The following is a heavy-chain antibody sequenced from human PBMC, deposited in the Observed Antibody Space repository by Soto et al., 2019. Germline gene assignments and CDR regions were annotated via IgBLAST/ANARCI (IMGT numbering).Heavy chain of an antibody. J-gene: IGHJ4*02. D-gene: IGHD6-19*01. V-gene: IGHV3-30*03. CDR3: AREQGYGWYRVADY. Sequence: QVQLVESGGGVVQPGGSLTLSCAASGFTFSSHGMHWVRLAPGRGLEWVAVFSYDGINKHYGDSVKGRFTISRDNSKNTVSLQMNSRRVEDTAVYYCAREQGYGWYRVADYWGQGTLVTVSS. CDR1: GFTFSSHG. CDR2: FSYDGINK.